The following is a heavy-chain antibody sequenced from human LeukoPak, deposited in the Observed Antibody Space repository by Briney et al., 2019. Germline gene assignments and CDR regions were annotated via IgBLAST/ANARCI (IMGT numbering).Heavy chain of an antibody. D-gene: IGHD4-11*01. Sequence: SETLSLTCTVSGGSISSSSYFWGWIRQPPGKGLEWIGSIYYSGSTYHNPSLKSRVTISVDTSKNQFSLKLSSVTAADTAVYYCARQLQPPYYYYGMDVWGQGTTVTVSS. CDR1: GGSISSSSYF. CDR2: IYYSGST. CDR3: ARQLQPPYYYYGMDV. J-gene: IGHJ6*02. V-gene: IGHV4-39*01.